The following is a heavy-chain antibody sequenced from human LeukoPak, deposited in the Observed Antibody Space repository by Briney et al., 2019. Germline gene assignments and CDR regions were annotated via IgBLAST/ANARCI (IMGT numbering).Heavy chain of an antibody. Sequence: PSQTLSLTCTVSGGSISSGGYYWSWIRQHPGKGLEWIGYIYYSGSTYYNPSLKSRVTISVDTSKNQFSLKLSSVTAADTAVYYCAGSRDGYNLRTDYWGHGTLVTVSS. V-gene: IGHV4-31*03. CDR1: GGSISSGGYY. CDR2: IYYSGST. CDR3: AGSRDGYNLRTDY. J-gene: IGHJ4*01. D-gene: IGHD5-24*01.